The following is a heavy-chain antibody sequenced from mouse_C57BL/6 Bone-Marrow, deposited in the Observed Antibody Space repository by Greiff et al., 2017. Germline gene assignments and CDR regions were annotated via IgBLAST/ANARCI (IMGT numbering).Heavy chain of an antibody. CDR2: IHPSDSDT. D-gene: IGHD2-4*01. J-gene: IGHJ4*01. Sequence: QVQLQQPGAELVKPGASVKVSCKASGYTFTSYWMHWVKQRPGQGLAWIGRIHPSDSDTNSNQKFKGQATLTVDKSSSTADMQLSSLTSEDSAVYYCAMRAVYDYDGRHYAMDYWGQGTSVTVSS. CDR1: GYTFTSYW. CDR3: AMRAVYDYDGRHYAMDY. V-gene: IGHV1-74*01.